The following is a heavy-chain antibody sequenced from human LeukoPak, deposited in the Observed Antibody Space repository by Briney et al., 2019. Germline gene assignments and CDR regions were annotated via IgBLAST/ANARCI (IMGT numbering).Heavy chain of an antibody. V-gene: IGHV3-7*01. CDR1: GFTFSSYW. CDR3: AKRVDTSGRYYFFDY. Sequence: GGSLRLSCAASGFTFSSYWMSWVRQAPGKGLEWVANIKQDGSEKYYVDSVKGRFTISRDNAKNSLHLQMNSLRAEDTAVYYCAKRVDTSGRYYFFDYWGQGTLVTVSS. J-gene: IGHJ4*02. D-gene: IGHD6-19*01. CDR2: IKQDGSEK.